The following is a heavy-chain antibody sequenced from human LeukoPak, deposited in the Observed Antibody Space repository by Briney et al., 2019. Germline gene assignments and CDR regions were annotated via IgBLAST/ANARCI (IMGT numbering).Heavy chain of an antibody. Sequence: GGSLRLSCAASGFIFRSFSMTWVRQAPGKGLEWVAIIKTDGSEKYYVDSVKGRFTISRDNARNSLYLQMNSLRGEDTAVYYCAREGTLRAHWDPFDYWGQGTLVTVSS. D-gene: IGHD7-27*01. CDR2: IKTDGSEK. CDR3: AREGTLRAHWDPFDY. V-gene: IGHV3-7*01. J-gene: IGHJ4*02. CDR1: GFIFRSFS.